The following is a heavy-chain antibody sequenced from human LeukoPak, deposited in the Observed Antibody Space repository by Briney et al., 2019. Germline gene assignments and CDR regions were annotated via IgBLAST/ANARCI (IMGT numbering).Heavy chain of an antibody. D-gene: IGHD3-10*01. J-gene: IGHJ4*02. CDR3: ARGFRWILWFGELSNNFDY. Sequence: KPSETLSLTCAVYGGSFSGYYWSWIRQPPGKGLEWIGEINHSGSTNYNPSLKSRVTISVDTSKNQFSLKLSSVTAADTAVYYCARGFRWILWFGELSNNFDYWGQGTLVTVSS. CDR2: INHSGST. CDR1: GGSFSGYY. V-gene: IGHV4-34*01.